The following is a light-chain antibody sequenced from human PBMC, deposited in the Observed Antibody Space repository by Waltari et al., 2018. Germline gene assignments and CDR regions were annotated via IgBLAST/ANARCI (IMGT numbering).Light chain of an antibody. CDR2: GAS. Sequence: EIVLTQSPGTLSLSPGERATLSCRASQSVRTYYLAWYQQKPGQAPRLLIYGASKRAAGIPDRFSGSGSGTDFTLTISRLEPEDFAVYYCQQHDSSQWTFGQGTKVQIK. CDR3: QQHDSSQWT. CDR1: QSVRTYY. V-gene: IGKV3-20*01. J-gene: IGKJ1*01.